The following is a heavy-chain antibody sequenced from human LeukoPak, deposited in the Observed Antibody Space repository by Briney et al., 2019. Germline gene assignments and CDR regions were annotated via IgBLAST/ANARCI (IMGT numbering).Heavy chain of an antibody. CDR1: GYSFASYW. CDR2: IYPGDSDT. V-gene: IGHV5-51*01. CDR3: ARGDAGYYFDF. D-gene: IGHD1-26*01. J-gene: IGHJ4*02. Sequence: GESLKISCKGSGYSFASYWIGWVRQMPGKGLEWMGVIYPGDSDTRYSPSFQGQVTISADKSISTAYLQWSGLRASDTAMYYCARGDAGYYFDFWGQGTLVTVSS.